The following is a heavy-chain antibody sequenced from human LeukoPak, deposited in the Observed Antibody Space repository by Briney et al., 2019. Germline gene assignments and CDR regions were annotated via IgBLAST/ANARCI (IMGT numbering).Heavy chain of an antibody. CDR1: GGTFSSYA. Sequence: SVKVSCKASGGTFSSYAISWVRQAPGQGLEWMGGIIPILGTANYAQKFQGRVTITADKSTSTAYMELSSLRSEDTAVYYCARDMDCSGGSCYSWGQGTLVTVSS. CDR2: IIPILGTA. V-gene: IGHV1-69*06. CDR3: ARDMDCSGGSCYS. J-gene: IGHJ4*02. D-gene: IGHD2-15*01.